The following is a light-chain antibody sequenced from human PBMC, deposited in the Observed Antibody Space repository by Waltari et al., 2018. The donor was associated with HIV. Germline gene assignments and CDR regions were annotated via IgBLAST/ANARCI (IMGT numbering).Light chain of an antibody. CDR1: SSNIGSTYT. CDR2: DND. J-gene: IGLJ2*01. V-gene: IGLV1-40*01. Sequence: QSVLTQPASVSGAPGQRVTISCTGSSSNIGSTYTVSWYRQLPGTAPRLLIYDNDLRPSGVPDRFSGSKSGSSASRGITGLQADDEAVYYCQSYDTSLSGSMVFGAGTKLTVL. CDR3: QSYDTSLSGSMV.